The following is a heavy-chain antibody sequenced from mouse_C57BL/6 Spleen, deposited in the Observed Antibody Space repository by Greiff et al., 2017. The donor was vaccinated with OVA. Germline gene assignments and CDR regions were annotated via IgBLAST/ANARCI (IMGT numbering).Heavy chain of an antibody. J-gene: IGHJ3*01. CDR1: GYAFSSSW. V-gene: IGHV1-82*01. Sequence: VQLVESGPELVKPGASVKISCKASGYAFSSSWMNWVKQRPGKGLEWIGRIYPGDGDTNYNGKFKGKATLTADKSSSTAYMQLSSLTSEDSAVYFCANLITTDVGGLAYWGQGTLVTVSA. CDR3: ANLITTDVGGLAY. CDR2: IYPGDGDT. D-gene: IGHD1-1*01.